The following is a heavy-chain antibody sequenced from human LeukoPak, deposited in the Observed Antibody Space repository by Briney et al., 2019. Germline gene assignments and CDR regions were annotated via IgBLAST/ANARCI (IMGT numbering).Heavy chain of an antibody. Sequence: ASVTVSCTASGYTFTGYYMHWVRQAPGQGLEWMGWINPNSGGTNYAQKFQGRVTMTRDTSISTAYMELSRLRSDDTAVYYFARDFFRDSSGYYVHYWGQGTLVTVSS. CDR1: GYTFTGYY. CDR2: INPNSGGT. D-gene: IGHD3-22*01. J-gene: IGHJ4*02. V-gene: IGHV1-2*02. CDR3: ARDFFRDSSGYYVHY.